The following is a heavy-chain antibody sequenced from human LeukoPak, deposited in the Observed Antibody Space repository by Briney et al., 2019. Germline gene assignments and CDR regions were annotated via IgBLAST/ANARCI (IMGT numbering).Heavy chain of an antibody. D-gene: IGHD2-15*01. J-gene: IGHJ6*02. V-gene: IGHV4-39*01. CDR3: ARQRYCSGGSCYPYYYYGMDV. Sequence: SETLSLTCTVSGVSISSSSYYWGWILQPPGKGLEWIGSIYYSGSTYYNPSLKSRVTISVDTSKNQFSLKLSSVTAADTAVYYCARQRYCSGGSCYPYYYYGMDVWGQGTTVTVSS. CDR1: GVSISSSSYY. CDR2: IYYSGST.